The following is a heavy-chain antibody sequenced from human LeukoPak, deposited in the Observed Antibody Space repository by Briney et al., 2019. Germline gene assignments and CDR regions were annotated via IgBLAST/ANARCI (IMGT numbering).Heavy chain of an antibody. J-gene: IGHJ4*02. CDR1: GFTFSSYG. Sequence: GGSLRLSCAASGFTFSSYGMHWVRQAPGKGLEWVAVISFDGTKHYYADSVKGRFTIARDNSKNTLYLQMSSLRGQDTAIYYCVKDRAAVLEYWGQGTLVTVSS. V-gene: IGHV3-30*18. CDR3: VKDRAAVLEY. D-gene: IGHD6-25*01. CDR2: ISFDGTKH.